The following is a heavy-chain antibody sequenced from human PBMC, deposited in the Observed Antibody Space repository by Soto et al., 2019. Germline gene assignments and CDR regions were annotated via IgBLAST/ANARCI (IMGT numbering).Heavy chain of an antibody. Sequence: GASVKVSCTASGYTFTSYAMHWVRQAPGQRLEWMGWINAGNGNTKYSQKFQGRVTITRDTSASTAYMELSSLRSEATAVYYCARAVGAHTSNLVYWGQGTLVTVSS. V-gene: IGHV1-3*01. CDR2: INAGNGNT. CDR1: GYTFTSYA. CDR3: ARAVGAHTSNLVY. J-gene: IGHJ4*02.